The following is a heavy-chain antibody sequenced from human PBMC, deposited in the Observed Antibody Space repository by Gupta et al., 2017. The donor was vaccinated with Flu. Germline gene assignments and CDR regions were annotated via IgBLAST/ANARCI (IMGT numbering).Heavy chain of an antibody. D-gene: IGHD3-10*01. V-gene: IGHV5-51*03. J-gene: IGHJ3*02. CDR1: GYSFTSYW. Sequence: EVQLVQSRAEVKEPGESLKISCQGSGYSFTSYWIAWVRQMPGRGLEWMGIIYPGDSDTTYSPSFQGQVTISADKSISTAYVQWSSLRXSXTAIYYXARLAGYAGYYGDDAFDIWGQGTMVTVSS. CDR3: ARLAGYAGYYGDDAFDI. CDR2: IYPGDSDT.